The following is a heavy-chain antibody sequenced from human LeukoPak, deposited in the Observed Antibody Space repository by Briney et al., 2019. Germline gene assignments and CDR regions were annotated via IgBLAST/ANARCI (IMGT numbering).Heavy chain of an antibody. CDR1: GLTFSSYG. Sequence: GGSLRLSCAASGLTFSSYGMHWVHQAPGKGLEWVAVIWYDGSNKYYADSVKGRFTISRDNSKNTLYLQMNSLRAEDTAVYYCARVPGYSSRWYYFDYWGQGTLVTVSS. CDR3: ARVPGYSSRWYYFDY. V-gene: IGHV3-33*01. CDR2: IWYDGSNK. D-gene: IGHD6-13*01. J-gene: IGHJ4*02.